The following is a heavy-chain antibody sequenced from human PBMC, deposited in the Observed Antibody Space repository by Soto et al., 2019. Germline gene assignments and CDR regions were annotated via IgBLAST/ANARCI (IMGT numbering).Heavy chain of an antibody. J-gene: IGHJ4*02. CDR1: GFTFSSYA. D-gene: IGHD6-6*01. CDR2: ISYDGSNK. V-gene: IGHV3-30-3*01. CDR3: ARGVGSSAYYFDY. Sequence: QVQLVESGGGVVQPGRSLRLSCAASGFTFSSYAMHWVRQAPGKGLEWVAVISYDGSNKYYADSVKGRFTISRDNSKNTRYLQMNSLRAEDTAVYYCARGVGSSAYYFDYWGQGTLVTVSS.